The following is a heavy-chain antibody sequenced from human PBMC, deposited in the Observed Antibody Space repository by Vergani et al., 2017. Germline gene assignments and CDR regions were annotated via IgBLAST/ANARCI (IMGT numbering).Heavy chain of an antibody. V-gene: IGHV4-59*01. CDR1: GGSISSYY. D-gene: IGHD6-13*01. Sequence: QVQLQESGPGLVKPSETLSLTCTVSGGSISSYYWSWIRQPPGKGLEWIGYIYYSGSTNYNPSLKSRVTISVDTSKNQFSLQLSSVTAADTAVYYCAREGAAALYDARYFDLWGRGTLVTVSS. J-gene: IGHJ2*01. CDR3: AREGAAALYDARYFDL. CDR2: IYYSGST.